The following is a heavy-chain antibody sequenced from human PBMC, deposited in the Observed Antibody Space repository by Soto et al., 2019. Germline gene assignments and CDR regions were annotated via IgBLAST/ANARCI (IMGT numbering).Heavy chain of an antibody. CDR2: IVVGSGNT. V-gene: IGHV1-58*01. J-gene: IGHJ6*02. D-gene: IGHD7-27*01. CDR3: AAGGELGTIWYYYGMDV. Sequence: VASVKVSCTASGFTFTSSAVQWVRQARGQRLEWIEWIVVGSGNTNYAQKFQERVTITRDMSTSTAYMELSSLRSEDTAVYYCAAGGELGTIWYYYGMDVWGQRPTVTVSS. CDR1: GFTFTSSA.